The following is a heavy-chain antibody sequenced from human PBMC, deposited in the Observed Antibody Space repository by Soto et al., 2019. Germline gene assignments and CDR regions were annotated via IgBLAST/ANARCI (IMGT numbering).Heavy chain of an antibody. CDR2: INPYGGFT. J-gene: IGHJ4*02. CDR1: GYTFSNYY. D-gene: IGHD5-12*01. CDR3: ARDSHLAY. V-gene: IGHV1-46*01. Sequence: QVQLVQSGAEVKKPGASVRISCKASGYTFSNYYMHWVRQAPGLGLEWMGIINPYGGFTSYAQKFPGRVTMTWDTAASTVYMELSSLRSEDTAVHYCARDSHLAYWGQGALVTVSS.